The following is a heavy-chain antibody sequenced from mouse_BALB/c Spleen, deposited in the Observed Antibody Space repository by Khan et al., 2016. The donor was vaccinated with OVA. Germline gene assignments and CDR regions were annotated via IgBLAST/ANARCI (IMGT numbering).Heavy chain of an antibody. CDR2: ISYSGIT. CDR3: ARTARIKY. D-gene: IGHD1-2*01. J-gene: IGHJ2*01. V-gene: IGHV3-2*02. CDR1: GYSITTGHF. Sequence: EVQLQESGPGLVKPSQSLSLTCTVTGYSITTGHFFNFILHFPLNKLEWICYISYSGITNYNPSLKSRISITRDTSKNQFLRKVNSVTTEDTATYYCARTARIKYWGQGTTLTVSS.